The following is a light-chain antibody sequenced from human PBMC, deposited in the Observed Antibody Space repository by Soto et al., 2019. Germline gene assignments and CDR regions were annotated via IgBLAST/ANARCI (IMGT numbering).Light chain of an antibody. V-gene: IGKV3D-20*02. J-gene: IGKJ1*01. Sequence: EIGLTQSPGTLSLSPGERATLSCRASQSVRSSYLAWYQQKPGQAPRLLIYGASSRATGIPDRFSGSGSGTDFTLTISRLEPEDFAVYYCQQRSNWPRTFGQGTKVDIK. CDR2: GAS. CDR3: QQRSNWPRT. CDR1: QSVRSSY.